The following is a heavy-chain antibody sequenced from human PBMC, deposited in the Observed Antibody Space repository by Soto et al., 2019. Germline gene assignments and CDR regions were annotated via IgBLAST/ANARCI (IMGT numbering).Heavy chain of an antibody. J-gene: IGHJ4*02. Sequence: ASVKVSCKASGGTFSSYAISWVRQAPGQGLEWMGGIIPIFGTANYAQKFQGRVTITADKSTSTAYMELSSLRSEDTAVYYCAVVAATVGYFDYWGQGTLVTVSS. CDR1: GGTFSSYA. V-gene: IGHV1-69*06. CDR2: IIPIFGTA. D-gene: IGHD2-15*01. CDR3: AVVAATVGYFDY.